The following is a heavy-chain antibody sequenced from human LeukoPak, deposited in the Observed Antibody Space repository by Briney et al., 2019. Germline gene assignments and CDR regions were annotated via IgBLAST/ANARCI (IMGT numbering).Heavy chain of an antibody. Sequence: ASVKVSCKASGGTFSSYAISWVRQAPGQGLEWMGGIIPIFGTANYAQKFQGRVTITADESTSTAYMELSSLRAEDTAVYYCARAGRDYGDYHWFDPWGQGTLVTVSS. V-gene: IGHV1-69*13. D-gene: IGHD4-17*01. J-gene: IGHJ5*02. CDR2: IIPIFGTA. CDR1: GGTFSSYA. CDR3: ARAGRDYGDYHWFDP.